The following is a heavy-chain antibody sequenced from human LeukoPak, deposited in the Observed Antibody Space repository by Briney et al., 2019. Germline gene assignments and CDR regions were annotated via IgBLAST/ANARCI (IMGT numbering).Heavy chain of an antibody. V-gene: IGHV4-34*01. CDR3: TRAVAGHPD. Sequence: SETLSLTCAVSGVPFSNYYWSWVRQSPRQGLEWIGEINHSGYTNYNPSLKSRVTMSIDTSKNQFSLRLTSVPAADTGFYYCTRAVAGHPDWGQGTLVTVSS. CDR1: GVPFSNYY. J-gene: IGHJ4*02. D-gene: IGHD5-12*01. CDR2: INHSGYT.